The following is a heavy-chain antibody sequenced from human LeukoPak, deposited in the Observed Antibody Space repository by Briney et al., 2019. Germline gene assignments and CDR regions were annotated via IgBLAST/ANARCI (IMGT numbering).Heavy chain of an antibody. V-gene: IGHV5-10-1*01. Sequence: GESLKISCKGSGYSFTSYWISWVRQMPGKGLEWMGRIDPSDSYTNYSPSFQGHVTISADKSISTAYLQWSSLKASDTAMYYCARHISGYSGYAHNLDYWGQGTLVTVSS. CDR2: IDPSDSYT. D-gene: IGHD5-12*01. CDR1: GYSFTSYW. CDR3: ARHISGYSGYAHNLDY. J-gene: IGHJ4*02.